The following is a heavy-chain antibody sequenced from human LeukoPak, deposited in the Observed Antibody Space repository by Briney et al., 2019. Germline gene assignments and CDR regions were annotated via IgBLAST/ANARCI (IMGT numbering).Heavy chain of an antibody. CDR1: GFTFSSYA. D-gene: IGHD3-22*01. CDR3: ARWGVHYYDSSGYPQTDY. V-gene: IGHV3-30*04. J-gene: IGHJ4*02. CDR2: ISYDGSNK. Sequence: GRSLRLSCAASGFTFSSYAMHWVRQAPGKGLEWVAVISYDGSNKYYADSVKGRFTISRDNSKNTLYLQMNSLRAEDTAVYYCARWGVHYYDSSGYPQTDYWGQGTLVTVSS.